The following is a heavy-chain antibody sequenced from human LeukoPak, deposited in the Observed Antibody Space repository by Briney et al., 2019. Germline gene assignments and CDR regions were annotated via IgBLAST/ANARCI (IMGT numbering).Heavy chain of an antibody. J-gene: IGHJ4*02. CDR1: GGSISSYY. D-gene: IGHD5/OR15-5a*01. V-gene: IGHV4-4*07. Sequence: SETLSLTCTVSGGSISSYYWSWIRQPPGKGLEWIGRIYISGKTTHNSSLKSRVTMSVDMSKNQVSLKLSSVTAADTAVYYCARYRVDSAAPYFDYWGQGTLVTVSS. CDR2: IYISGKT. CDR3: ARYRVDSAAPYFDY.